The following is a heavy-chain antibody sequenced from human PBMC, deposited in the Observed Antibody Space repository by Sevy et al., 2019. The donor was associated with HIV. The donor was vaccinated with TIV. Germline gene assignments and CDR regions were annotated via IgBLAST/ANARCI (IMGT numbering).Heavy chain of an antibody. V-gene: IGHV3-23*01. CDR3: ARPYGSGSWEAFDI. Sequence: GGSLRLSCAASGFTFSAYAMNWVRQAPGKGLEWVSAISGKGRNTHYTDSVEGRFTISRDNSNNTLYLQMNSLRAEDTAVYYCARPYGSGSWEAFDIWGQGTMVTVSS. CDR2: ISGKGRNT. D-gene: IGHD3-10*01. J-gene: IGHJ3*02. CDR1: GFTFSAYA.